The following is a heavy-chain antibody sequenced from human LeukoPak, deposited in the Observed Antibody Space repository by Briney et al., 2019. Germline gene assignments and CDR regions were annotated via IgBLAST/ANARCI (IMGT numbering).Heavy chain of an antibody. Sequence: GGSLRLSCAASGFTFSSFWMHWVRQAPGKGLVWVSRINSDGSSTSYADSVKGRFTISRDNAKNTLYLQMNSLRAEDTAVYYCARGRVAGGRYSDYWGQGTPVTVPS. CDR1: GFTFSSFW. J-gene: IGHJ4*02. CDR2: INSDGSST. D-gene: IGHD3-9*01. V-gene: IGHV3-74*01. CDR3: ARGRVAGGRYSDY.